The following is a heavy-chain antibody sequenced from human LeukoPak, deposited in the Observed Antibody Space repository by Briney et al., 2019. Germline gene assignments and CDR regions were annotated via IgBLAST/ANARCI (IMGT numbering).Heavy chain of an antibody. CDR2: ISSSSSSTI. CDR1: GFTFSSYS. CDR3: ARDESDSSGYPDY. V-gene: IGHV3-48*01. Sequence: GGSLRLSCAASGFTFSSYSMNWVRQAPGKGLEWVSYISSSSSSTIYYADSVKGRFTISRDNAKNSLYLQMNSRRAEDTAVYYCARDESDSSGYPDYWGQGTLVTVSS. J-gene: IGHJ4*02. D-gene: IGHD3-22*01.